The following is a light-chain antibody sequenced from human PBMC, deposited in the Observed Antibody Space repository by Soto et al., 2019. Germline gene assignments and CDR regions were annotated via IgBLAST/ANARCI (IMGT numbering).Light chain of an antibody. CDR1: HSVSSTY. J-gene: IGKJ1*01. V-gene: IGKV3-20*01. CDR2: GAS. Sequence: EIVLTQSPGILSLSPGERATLSCRASHSVSSTYLAWYQQKPGQGPRLLIYGASSRATGVPDRFSGSGSGTVFTLTISRLEPEDFAVYYCQEYGSSRTFGQGTKVEIK. CDR3: QEYGSSRT.